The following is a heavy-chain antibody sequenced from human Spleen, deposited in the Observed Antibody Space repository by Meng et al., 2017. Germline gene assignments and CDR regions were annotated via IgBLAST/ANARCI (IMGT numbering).Heavy chain of an antibody. D-gene: IGHD2-21*02. CDR1: GFTFSSYS. V-gene: IGHV3-21*01. CDR2: ISGDSVHI. Sequence: GESLKISCAASGFTFSSYSLNWVRQAPGKGLEWVSSISGDSVHILYADSIKGRFTTPRDDAESSMYLQMNNLREEDTAVYYCARFEMVTFLPLDSWGQGTLVTVSS. CDR3: ARFEMVTFLPLDS. J-gene: IGHJ4*02.